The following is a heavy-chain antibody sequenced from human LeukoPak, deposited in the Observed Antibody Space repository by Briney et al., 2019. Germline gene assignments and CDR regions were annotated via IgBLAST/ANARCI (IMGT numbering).Heavy chain of an antibody. V-gene: IGHV3-11*01. CDR1: GFIFRDYY. Sequence: PGGSLRLSCAASGFIFRDYYMSWIRQAPGKGLEWISYISSGGSTIYYTDSVKGRFTISRDDAKNSLYLHMNNLRAEDTAVYYCAGEGWLQPQYYFDYWGQGTLVTVSS. CDR3: AGEGWLQPQYYFDY. CDR2: ISSGGSTI. D-gene: IGHD5-24*01. J-gene: IGHJ4*02.